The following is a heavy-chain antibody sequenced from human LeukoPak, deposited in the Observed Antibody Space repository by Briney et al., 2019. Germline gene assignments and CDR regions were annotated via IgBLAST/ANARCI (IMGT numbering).Heavy chain of an antibody. J-gene: IGHJ4*02. CDR2: IIPIFGTA. Sequence: GSSVKVSCXASGGTFSSYAISWVRQAPGQGLEWMGGIIPIFGTANYAQKFQSRVTITADESTSTAYMELSSLRSEDTAVYYCARASRDGYNPGGNFDYWGQGTLVTVSS. V-gene: IGHV1-69*01. CDR1: GGTFSSYA. CDR3: ARASRDGYNPGGNFDY. D-gene: IGHD5-24*01.